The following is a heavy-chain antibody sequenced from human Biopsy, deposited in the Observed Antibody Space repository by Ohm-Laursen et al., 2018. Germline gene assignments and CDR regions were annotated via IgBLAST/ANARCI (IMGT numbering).Heavy chain of an antibody. D-gene: IGHD1-26*01. CDR3: ARHAPSYSGSYWRYFDL. V-gene: IGHV4-59*08. Sequence: QPPGSGLEWIGYIDYTGSTNYNPSLKSRVTISVDPSMNHISLRLSSVTAADTAVYYCARHAPSYSGSYWRYFDLWGRGTLVTVSS. J-gene: IGHJ2*01. CDR2: IDYTGST.